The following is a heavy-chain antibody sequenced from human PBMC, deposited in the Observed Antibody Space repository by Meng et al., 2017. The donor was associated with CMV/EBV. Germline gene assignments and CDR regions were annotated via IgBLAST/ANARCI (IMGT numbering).Heavy chain of an antibody. CDR2: ISYDGSNK. CDR3: APGWFDP. J-gene: IGHJ5*02. CDR1: GFTFSSYA. V-gene: IGHV3-30-3*01. Sequence: QVQGGGVGGGWVQPGTSLRLSCAASGFTFSSYAMHWVRQAPGKGLEWVAVISYDGSNKYYADSVKGRFTISRDNSKNTLYLQMNSLRAEDTAVYYCAPGWFDPWGQGTLVTVSS.